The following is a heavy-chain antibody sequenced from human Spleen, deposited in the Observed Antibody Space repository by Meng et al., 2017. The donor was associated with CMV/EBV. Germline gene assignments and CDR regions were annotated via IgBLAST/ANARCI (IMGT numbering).Heavy chain of an antibody. J-gene: IGHJ4*02. CDR1: SFNGYY. V-gene: IGHV4-34*01. CDR3: ARGRGYYTGSPPGRVYYFDY. D-gene: IGHD3-3*01. Sequence: SFNGYYWSWIRQPPGKGLEWIGEINHSGSTNYNPSLKSRVTISVDTSKNQFSLKLSSVTAADTAVYYCARGRGYYTGSPPGRVYYFDYWGQGTLVTVSS. CDR2: INHSGST.